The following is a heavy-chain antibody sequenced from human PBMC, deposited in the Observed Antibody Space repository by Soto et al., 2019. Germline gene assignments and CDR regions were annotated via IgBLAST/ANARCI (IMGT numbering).Heavy chain of an antibody. CDR3: ARAIARPTYYYGSGSYYMDV. D-gene: IGHD3-10*01. V-gene: IGHV1-18*01. J-gene: IGHJ6*03. Sequence: QVQLVQSGAEVKKPGASVKVSCKASGYTFTSYGISWVRQAPGQGLEWMGWISAYNGNTNYAQKLQGRVTMTTDTSTRTAYMELRSLRSDDTAVYYCARAIARPTYYYGSGSYYMDVWGKGTTVTVSS. CDR1: GYTFTSYG. CDR2: ISAYNGNT.